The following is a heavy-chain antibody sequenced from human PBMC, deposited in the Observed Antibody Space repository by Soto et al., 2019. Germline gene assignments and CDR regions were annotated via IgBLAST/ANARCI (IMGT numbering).Heavy chain of an antibody. J-gene: IGHJ4*02. CDR1: GFTLSNRA. V-gene: IGHV3-53*01. Sequence: PGGSLRLSCVVSGFTLSNRAMAWVRQAPGKGLEWVSVIYSGGSTYYADSVKGRFTISRDNSKNTLYLQMNSLRAEDTAVYYCASGLRYFDWLPGDNYWGQGTLVTVSS. D-gene: IGHD3-9*01. CDR3: ASGLRYFDWLPGDNY. CDR2: IYSGGST.